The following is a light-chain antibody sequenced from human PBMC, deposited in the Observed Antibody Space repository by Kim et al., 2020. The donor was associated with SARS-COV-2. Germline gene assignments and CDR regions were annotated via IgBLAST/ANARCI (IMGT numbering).Light chain of an antibody. J-gene: IGKJ5*01. CDR3: QQLDSYPFT. CDR1: EAMGSY. Sequence: IQLTQSPSSLSASVGDRVTITCRAREAMGSYLAWYQQKPGTAPVLLIYSASILQSGVPSRFSGSASGTDFTLTISSLQPEDFATYYCQQLDSYPFTFGQGTRLEIK. CDR2: SAS. V-gene: IGKV1-9*01.